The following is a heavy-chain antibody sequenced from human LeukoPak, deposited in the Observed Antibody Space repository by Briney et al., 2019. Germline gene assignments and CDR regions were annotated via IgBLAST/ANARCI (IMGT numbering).Heavy chain of an antibody. V-gene: IGHV3-48*02. D-gene: IGHD3-22*01. CDR3: ARKSYYYDSSGYFFDY. J-gene: IGHJ4*02. CDR1: GFTFSSYS. Sequence: SGGSLRLSCAASGFTFSSYSMNWVRQAPGKGLEWVSYISTSSGTIFCADSVKGRFTISRDNAKNSLYLQMNSLRDEDTAVYSCARKSYYYDSSGYFFDYWGQGTLVTVSS. CDR2: ISTSSGTI.